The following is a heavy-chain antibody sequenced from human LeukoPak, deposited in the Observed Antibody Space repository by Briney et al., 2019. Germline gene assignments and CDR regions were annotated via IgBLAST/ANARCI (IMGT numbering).Heavy chain of an antibody. CDR3: GREWAVDF. Sequence: GGSLRLSCAASGFTLSKHWMTWVRQAPGKGLECVAIIKQDGSEKYYVNSVKGRFTISRGNAKNSLYLQMNSLRVEDTAVYYCGREWAVDFWGQGTLVTVSS. V-gene: IGHV3-7*01. CDR2: IKQDGSEK. CDR1: GFTLSKHW. J-gene: IGHJ4*02.